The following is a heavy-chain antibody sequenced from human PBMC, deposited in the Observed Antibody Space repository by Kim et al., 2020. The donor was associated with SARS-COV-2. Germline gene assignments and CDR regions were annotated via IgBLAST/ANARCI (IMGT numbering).Heavy chain of an antibody. CDR1: GGSISSYY. J-gene: IGHJ6*02. CDR3: ARALAAADTGYYYYYYGMDV. V-gene: IGHV4-59*13. Sequence: SETLSLTCTVSGGSISSYYWSWIRQPPGKGLEWIGYIYYSGSTNYNPSLKSRVTISVDTSKKQFSLKLSSVTAADTAVYYCARALAAADTGYYYYYYGMDVWGQGTTVTVSS. CDR2: IYYSGST. D-gene: IGHD6-13*01.